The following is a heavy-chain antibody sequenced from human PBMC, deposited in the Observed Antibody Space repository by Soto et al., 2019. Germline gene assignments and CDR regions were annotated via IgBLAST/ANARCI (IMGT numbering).Heavy chain of an antibody. Sequence: PGGSLRLSCAASGFTFSSYSMNWVRQAPGKGLEWVSYISSSSSTIYYADSVKGRFTISRDNAKNSLYLQMNSLRAEDTAVYYCAREALDGGYGGYYYYYYMDVWGKGTTVTVSS. J-gene: IGHJ6*03. CDR2: ISSSSSTI. D-gene: IGHD5-12*01. V-gene: IGHV3-48*01. CDR3: AREALDGGYGGYYYYYYMDV. CDR1: GFTFSSYS.